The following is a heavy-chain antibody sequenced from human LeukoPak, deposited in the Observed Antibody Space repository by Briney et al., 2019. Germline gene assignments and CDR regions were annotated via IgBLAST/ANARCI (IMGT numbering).Heavy chain of an antibody. V-gene: IGHV4-4*07. D-gene: IGHD3-9*01. Sequence: SETLSLTCTVSGGSISSYYWSWIRQPAGKGLEGIGRIYTSGSTNHNPSLKSRVTISVDTSKNQFSLKLSSVTAADTAVYYCARVRGYYDILAFDYWGQGTLVTVSS. CDR3: ARVRGYYDILAFDY. CDR1: GGSISSYY. J-gene: IGHJ4*02. CDR2: IYTSGST.